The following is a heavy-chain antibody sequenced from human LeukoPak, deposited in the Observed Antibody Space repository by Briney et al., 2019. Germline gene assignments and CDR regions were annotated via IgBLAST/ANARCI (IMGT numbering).Heavy chain of an antibody. CDR2: IYYSGST. D-gene: IGHD6-19*01. CDR1: GGSISSFY. Sequence: PSETLSLTCTVSGGSISSFYWSWIRQPPGKGLEWIGYIYYSGSTNYNPSLKSRVTISVDTSKNQFSLKLSSVTAADTAVYCCARHGYSSGWGNEYFQHWGQGTLVTVSS. V-gene: IGHV4-59*08. J-gene: IGHJ1*01. CDR3: ARHGYSSGWGNEYFQH.